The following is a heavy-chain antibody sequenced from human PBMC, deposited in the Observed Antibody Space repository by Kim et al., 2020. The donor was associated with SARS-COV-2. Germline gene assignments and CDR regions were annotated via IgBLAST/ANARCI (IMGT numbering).Heavy chain of an antibody. J-gene: IGHJ4*02. Sequence: GGSLRLSCAASGFTFSSYSMNWVRHAPGKGLEWVSSISSSSSYIYYADSVKGRFTISRDNAKNSLYLQMNSLRAEDTAVYYCARAGDSSGWYGTYYFDYWGQGTLVTVSS. V-gene: IGHV3-21*01. CDR1: GFTFSSYS. D-gene: IGHD6-19*01. CDR3: ARAGDSSGWYGTYYFDY. CDR2: ISSSSSYI.